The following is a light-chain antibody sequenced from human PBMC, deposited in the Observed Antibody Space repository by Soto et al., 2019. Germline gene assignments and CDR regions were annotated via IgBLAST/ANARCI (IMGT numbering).Light chain of an antibody. J-gene: IGLJ2*01. CDR3: SSYTRSNTLV. V-gene: IGLV2-14*01. CDR2: DVS. CDR1: SSDIGRHNY. Sequence: QSALTQPASVSGSPGQSITISCTGTSSDIGRHNYVSWYQQHPGKAPKLMIYDVSSRPSGVSNRFSGSKSGNTASLTISGLQAEDEADYYCSSYTRSNTLVFGGGTKLTVL.